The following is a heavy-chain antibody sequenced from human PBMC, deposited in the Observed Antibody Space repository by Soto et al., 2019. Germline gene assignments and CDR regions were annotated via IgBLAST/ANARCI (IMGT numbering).Heavy chain of an antibody. CDR2: NYYNGIT. D-gene: IGHD6-6*01. V-gene: IGHV4-31*03. CDR3: ARGSSIAGLYYGMDV. J-gene: IGHJ6*02. CDR1: GGSISSGGYY. Sequence: SETLSLTCTVSGGSISSGGYYWTWIRQHPGKGLEWIGYNYYNGITYYNPSLKSRVTISLDTSKKQFSLKLSSVTAADTAVYYCARGSSIAGLYYGMDVWGQGTTVTVSS.